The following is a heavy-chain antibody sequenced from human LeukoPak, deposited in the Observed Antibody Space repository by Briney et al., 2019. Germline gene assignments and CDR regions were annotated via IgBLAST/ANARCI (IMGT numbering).Heavy chain of an antibody. V-gene: IGHV3-74*01. D-gene: IGHD3-22*01. J-gene: IGHJ4*02. Sequence: PGGSRRLSCAASGFTFSNYWMHWVRQAPGKGLVWVSRINSDGSSTSHADSVKGRFTISRDNAKNTLYLQMNSLRAEDTAVYYCTRDSDSSRYTIDYWGQGALVTVSS. CDR3: TRDSDSSRYTIDY. CDR2: INSDGSST. CDR1: GFTFSNYW.